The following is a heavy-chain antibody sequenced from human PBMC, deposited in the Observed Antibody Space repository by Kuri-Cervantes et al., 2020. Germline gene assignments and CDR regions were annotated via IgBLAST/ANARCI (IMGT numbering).Heavy chain of an antibody. CDR2: IWYDGSNK. Sequence: GGSLRLSCAASGFTFSSYDMHWVRQAPGKGLEWVAVIWYDGSNKYYADSVKGRFTISRDNSKNTLYLQMNSLRVEDTAVYYSARGWWKLVAAGPDFWGQGTQVTVSS. D-gene: IGHD6-13*01. CDR1: GFTFSSYD. CDR3: ARGWWKLVAAGPDF. J-gene: IGHJ4*02. V-gene: IGHV3-33*01.